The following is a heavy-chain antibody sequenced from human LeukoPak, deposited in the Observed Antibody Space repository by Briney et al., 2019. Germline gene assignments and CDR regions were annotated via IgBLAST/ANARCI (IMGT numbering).Heavy chain of an antibody. Sequence: PGRSLRLSCAASGFTFSNYGMHWVRQAPGKGLEWVATTSYEGSEKYYADSVKGRFTISGDNSKNTLYLQMSSLRAEDTAVYYCAKPSGPGSDGYIDYWGQGALVTVSS. V-gene: IGHV3-30*18. CDR3: AKPSGPGSDGYIDY. CDR1: GFTFSNYG. D-gene: IGHD3-10*01. J-gene: IGHJ4*02. CDR2: TSYEGSEK.